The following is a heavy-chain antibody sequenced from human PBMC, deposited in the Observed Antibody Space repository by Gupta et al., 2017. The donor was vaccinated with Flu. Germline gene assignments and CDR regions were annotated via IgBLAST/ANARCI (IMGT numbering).Heavy chain of an antibody. CDR1: SCA. CDR2: ISGSGGST. CDR3: AKVVGKVKELLLAF. Sequence: SCAMTWVRKAPGKGLEWVSTISGSGGSTYYADSVKGRFTISRDNSKNTLYLQVNRLRAEDTALYYCAKVVGKVKELLLAFWGQGTLVTVSS. J-gene: IGHJ4*02. V-gene: IGHV3-23*01. D-gene: IGHD1-26*01.